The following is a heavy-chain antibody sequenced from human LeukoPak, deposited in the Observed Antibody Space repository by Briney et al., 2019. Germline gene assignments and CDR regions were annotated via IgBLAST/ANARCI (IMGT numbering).Heavy chain of an antibody. D-gene: IGHD3-10*01. CDR1: GFTLSTYG. CDR2: IWYDGSNK. CDR3: ARDSNSYGSGATIDY. J-gene: IGHJ4*02. Sequence: PGGSLRLSCAASGFTLSTYGMHWVRQAPGKGLEWLTDIWYDGSNKYYTDSVKGRFTISRGNSKNTLYLQMSSLRAEDTAVYYCARDSNSYGSGATIDYWGQGTLVTVSS. V-gene: IGHV3-33*01.